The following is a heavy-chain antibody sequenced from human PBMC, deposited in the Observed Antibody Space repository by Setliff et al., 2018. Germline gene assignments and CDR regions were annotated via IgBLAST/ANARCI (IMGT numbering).Heavy chain of an antibody. CDR2: IYYSGTT. J-gene: IGHJ4*02. V-gene: IGHV4-39*01. D-gene: IGHD2-15*01. CDR3: ARHSRSSGGES. Sequence: SETLSLTCTVSGDSISSRSHYWGWIRQPPGKGLEWIGNIYYSGTTYYNPSLKSRVTISVDTSKNRFSLKLKSVTAADTAVFYCARHSRSSGGESWGQGTLVTVSS. CDR1: GDSISSRSHY.